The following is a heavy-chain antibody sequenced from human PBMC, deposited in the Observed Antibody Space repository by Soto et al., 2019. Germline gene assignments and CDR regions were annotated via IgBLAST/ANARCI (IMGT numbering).Heavy chain of an antibody. Sequence: EVQLLESGGGLVQPGGSLRLSCAASGFTFSNYAISWVRQAPGKGLEWVSSVSGSSGLKYYADAVKGRFTISRDNSKNTVYLQMDSLTAEDSTLYYCLYTPDTFGLDVWGQGTTVTVSS. CDR1: GFTFSNYA. CDR2: VSGSSGLK. CDR3: LYTPDTFGLDV. D-gene: IGHD2-2*02. J-gene: IGHJ6*02. V-gene: IGHV3-23*01.